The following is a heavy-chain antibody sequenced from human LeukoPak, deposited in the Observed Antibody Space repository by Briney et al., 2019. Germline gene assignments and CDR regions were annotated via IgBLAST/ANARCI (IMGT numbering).Heavy chain of an antibody. J-gene: IGHJ4*02. CDR1: GLPKCKYD. V-gene: IGHV3-64*01. Sequence: GGSLTLSWALSGLPKCKYDLHWVRQPPGNGLENVSLISSNGGRTYYANSVKGRFTISRDNSKNTLYLHMGSLTAEDMAVYYFARVRGYYVVYYWGQGTLVTVSS. D-gene: IGHD4-17*01. CDR2: ISSNGGRT. CDR3: ARVRGYYVVYY.